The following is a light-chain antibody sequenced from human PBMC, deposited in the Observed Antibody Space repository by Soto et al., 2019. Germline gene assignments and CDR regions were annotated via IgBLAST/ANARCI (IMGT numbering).Light chain of an antibody. CDR3: QQYDRYSLS. J-gene: IGKJ3*01. CDR1: QSIRQW. Sequence: DIQMTQSPSTLSASLGDRVTITCRASQSIRQWLAWYQHKPGKAPKLLIYQASTLDSGVPSRFSGSGSGTDFTLTISSLQPDDLATYYCQQYDRYSLSFGPGTKVEIK. V-gene: IGKV1-5*03. CDR2: QAS.